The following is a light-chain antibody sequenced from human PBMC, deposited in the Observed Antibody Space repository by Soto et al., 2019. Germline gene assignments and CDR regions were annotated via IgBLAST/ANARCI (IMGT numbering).Light chain of an antibody. CDR3: QQYNNFWT. CDR1: QSVSSN. CDR2: GAS. J-gene: IGKJ1*01. Sequence: EIVMTQSPATLSVSPGERATLSCRASQSVSSNLAWYQQKPGQAPRLLIYGASTRATGTPARFSGSGSGAEFTLTISSLQSEDFAVYYCQQYNNFWTFGQGTKWIS. V-gene: IGKV3-15*01.